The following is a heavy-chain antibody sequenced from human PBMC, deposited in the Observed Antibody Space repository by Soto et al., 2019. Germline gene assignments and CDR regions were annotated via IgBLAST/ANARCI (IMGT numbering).Heavy chain of an antibody. J-gene: IGHJ4*02. V-gene: IGHV3-33*01. CDR2: IWYDGSNK. Sequence: GGSLRLSCAASGFTFSSYGMHWVRQAPGKGLEWVAVIWYDGSNKYYADSVKGRFTISRDNSKNTLYLQMNSLGAEDTAVYYCARRGVVGYTAMVTLTAYFDYWGQGTLVTVSS. CDR3: ARRGVVGYTAMVTLTAYFDY. D-gene: IGHD5-18*01. CDR1: GFTFSSYG.